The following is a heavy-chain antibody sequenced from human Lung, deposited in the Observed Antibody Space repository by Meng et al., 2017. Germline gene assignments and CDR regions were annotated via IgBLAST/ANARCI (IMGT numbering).Heavy chain of an antibody. V-gene: IGHV4-34*01. CDR1: GGSFSGYY. CDR2: INHSGST. J-gene: IGHJ2*01. CDR3: ARPKQANWYFDL. D-gene: IGHD1/OR15-1a*01. Sequence: VHLQRWVAGLLKPSAPLSLTCAVYGGSFSGYYWSWIRQPPGKGLEWIGEINHSGSTNYNPSLKSRVTISVDTSKNQFSLKLSSVTAADTAVYYCARPKQANWYFDLWGRGTLVTVSS.